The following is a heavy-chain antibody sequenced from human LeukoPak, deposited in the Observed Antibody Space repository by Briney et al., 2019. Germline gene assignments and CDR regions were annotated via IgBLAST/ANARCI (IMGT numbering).Heavy chain of an antibody. Sequence: GASVKVSCKASGYTFTGYYMHWVRQAPGQGLEWMGWINPNSGGTNYAQKFQGRLTITADESTSTVYMELSSLRSEDTAVYYCARDTETFRNAAAREDYYGMDVWGQGTTVTVSS. J-gene: IGHJ6*02. CDR2: INPNSGGT. D-gene: IGHD6-13*01. CDR1: GYTFTGYY. CDR3: ARDTETFRNAAAREDYYGMDV. V-gene: IGHV1-2*02.